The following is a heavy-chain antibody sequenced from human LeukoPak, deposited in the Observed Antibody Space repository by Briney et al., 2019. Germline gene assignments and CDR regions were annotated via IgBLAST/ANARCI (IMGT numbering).Heavy chain of an antibody. CDR2: INGNGGST. V-gene: IGHV3-43*02. D-gene: IGHD5-12*01. J-gene: IGHJ4*02. CDR1: GFTFDDYA. Sequence: PGGSLRLSCAASGFTFDDYAMHWVRQAPGKGLEWVSVINGNGGSTYYAHSVRGRSTISRDNSKNSLYLQMNSLRTEDTALYYCAKGGSGYTYDYWGQGTLVTVSS. CDR3: AKGGSGYTYDY.